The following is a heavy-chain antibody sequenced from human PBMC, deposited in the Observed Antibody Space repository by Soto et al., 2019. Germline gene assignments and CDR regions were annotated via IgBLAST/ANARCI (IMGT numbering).Heavy chain of an antibody. V-gene: IGHV1-2*04. Sequence: ASVKVSCKASGYTFTGYYMHWVRRAPGQGLEWMGWINPNSGGTNYAQKFQGWVTMTRDKSISTAYLQWSSLKASDTAMYYCARQDTAMVTSYYYYGMDVWGQGTTVTVSS. CDR3: ARQDTAMVTSYYYYGMDV. CDR2: INPNSGGT. D-gene: IGHD5-18*01. J-gene: IGHJ6*02. CDR1: GYTFTGYY.